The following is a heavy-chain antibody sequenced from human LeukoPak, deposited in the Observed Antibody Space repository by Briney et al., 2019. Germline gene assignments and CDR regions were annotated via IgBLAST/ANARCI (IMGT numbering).Heavy chain of an antibody. Sequence: SETLSLTCTVSGGSISSSSYYWGWIRQPPGKGLEWIGSIYYSGSTYYNPSLKSRVTISVDTPKNQFSLKLSSVTAADTAVYYCARGYGYSYGYGYDPWGQGTLVTVSS. V-gene: IGHV4-39*01. D-gene: IGHD5-18*01. CDR1: GGSISSSSYY. J-gene: IGHJ5*02. CDR3: ARGYGYSYGYGYDP. CDR2: IYYSGST.